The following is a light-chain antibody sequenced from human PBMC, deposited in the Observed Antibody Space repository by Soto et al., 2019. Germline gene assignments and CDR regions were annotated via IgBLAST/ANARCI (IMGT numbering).Light chain of an antibody. CDR3: QQTYSAPPT. CDR2: AAS. V-gene: IGKV1-39*01. CDR1: QILSTY. Sequence: DIQMTQSPYSLSASVGDRVTITCRASQILSTYLDWYQQRAGLAPRLLIYAASSLQSGVPLRFSCSGSGTDCSHTISSLQPEDFATYFCQQTYSAPPTFGQGTKVDIK. J-gene: IGKJ1*01.